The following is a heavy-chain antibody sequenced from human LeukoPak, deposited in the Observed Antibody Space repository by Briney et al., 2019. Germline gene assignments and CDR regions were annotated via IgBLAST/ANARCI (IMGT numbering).Heavy chain of an antibody. CDR2: MNPNSGNT. CDR3: ARGGFYYYYMDV. CDR1: GYTFTTYD. J-gene: IGHJ6*03. V-gene: IGHV1-8*01. Sequence: ASVKVSCKASGYTFTTYDISWVRQATGQGLEWMGWMNPNSGNTGYAQKFQGRVTITRNTSISTAYMELSSLRSEDTAVYYCARGGFYYYYMDVWGKGTTVTVSS.